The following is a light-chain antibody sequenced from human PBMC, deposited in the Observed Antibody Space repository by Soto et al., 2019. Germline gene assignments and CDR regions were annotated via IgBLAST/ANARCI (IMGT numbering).Light chain of an antibody. CDR3: QQYGSSPWT. CDR1: QSVSNSC. CDR2: DAS. V-gene: IGKV3D-20*01. Sequence: EIVLTQSPATLSFSPGETATLSCGASQSVSNSCLAWYQQKPGLAPRLLIYDASSRATGIPDRFSGSGSGTDFTLTISRLEPEDFAVYYCQQYGSSPWTFGQGTKVDI. J-gene: IGKJ1*01.